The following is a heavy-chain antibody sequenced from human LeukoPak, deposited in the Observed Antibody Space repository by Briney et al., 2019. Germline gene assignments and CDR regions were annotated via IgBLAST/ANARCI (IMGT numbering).Heavy chain of an antibody. CDR3: AKDRVLVT. CDR2: ISYDGSNK. CDR1: GFTFSSYG. D-gene: IGHD6-6*01. Sequence: GRSLRLSCAASGFTFSSYGMHWVRQAPGKGLEWVAVISYDGSNKYYADSVKGRFTISRDNSKNTLYLQMNSLRAEDTAVYYCAKDRVLVTWGQGTLVTVSS. J-gene: IGHJ5*02. V-gene: IGHV3-30*18.